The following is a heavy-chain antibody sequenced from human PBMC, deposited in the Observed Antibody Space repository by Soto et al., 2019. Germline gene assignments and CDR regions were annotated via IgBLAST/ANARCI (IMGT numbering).Heavy chain of an antibody. Sequence: SVKVSCKASGGTFSSYAISWVRQAPGQGLEWMGGIIPIFGTANYAQKFQGRVTITADESTSTAYMELSSLRSEDTAVYYCARDKPDYSSSWYWAYYYYYYGMDVWGQGTTVTVSS. CDR2: IIPIFGTA. CDR1: GGTFSSYA. J-gene: IGHJ6*02. D-gene: IGHD6-13*01. CDR3: ARDKPDYSSSWYWAYYYYYYGMDV. V-gene: IGHV1-69*13.